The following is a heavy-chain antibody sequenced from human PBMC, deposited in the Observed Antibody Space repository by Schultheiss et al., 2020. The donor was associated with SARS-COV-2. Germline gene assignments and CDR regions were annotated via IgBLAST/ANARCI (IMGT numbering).Heavy chain of an antibody. CDR3: ARGDSSSGMDV. CDR1: GFTSSSYA. D-gene: IGHD6-13*01. CDR2: IYSGGST. J-gene: IGHJ6*02. V-gene: IGHV3-66*01. Sequence: GGSLRLSCAASGFTSSSYAMSWVRQAPGKGLEWVSVIYSGGSTYYADSVKGRFTISRDNSKNTLYLQMNSLRAEDTAVYYCARGDSSSGMDVWGQGTTVTVSS.